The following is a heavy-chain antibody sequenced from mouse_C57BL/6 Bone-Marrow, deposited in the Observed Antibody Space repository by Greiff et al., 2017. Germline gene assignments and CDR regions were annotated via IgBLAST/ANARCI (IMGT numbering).Heavy chain of an antibody. CDR1: GFTFSSYA. CDR2: ISDGGSYT. Sequence: EVKLEESGGGLVKPGGSLKLSCAASGFTFSSYAMSWVRQTPEKRLEWVATISDGGSYTYYPDNVKGRFTISRDNAKNNLYLQMSHLKSEDTAMYYCARYYYGSSRLYFDYWGQGTTLTVSS. J-gene: IGHJ2*01. D-gene: IGHD1-1*01. CDR3: ARYYYGSSRLYFDY. V-gene: IGHV5-4*03.